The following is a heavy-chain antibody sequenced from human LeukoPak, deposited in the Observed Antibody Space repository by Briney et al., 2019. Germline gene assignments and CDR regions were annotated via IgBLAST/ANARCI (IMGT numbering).Heavy chain of an antibody. D-gene: IGHD3-22*01. Sequence: GGSLRLSCAASGFTFSNYWMSWVRQAPGKGLEWVANIKQDGSEKDYVDSVKGRSTISRDNAKNSLYLQVNSLRAEDTAVYYCARPYDTRGYFPDYWGQGTLVTVSS. CDR3: ARPYDTRGYFPDY. J-gene: IGHJ4*02. CDR2: IKQDGSEK. V-gene: IGHV3-7*03. CDR1: GFTFSNYW.